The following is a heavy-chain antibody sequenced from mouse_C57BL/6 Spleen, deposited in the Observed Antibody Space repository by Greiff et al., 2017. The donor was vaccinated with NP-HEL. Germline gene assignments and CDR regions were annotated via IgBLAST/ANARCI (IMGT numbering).Heavy chain of an antibody. V-gene: IGHV5-9*01. J-gene: IGHJ3*01. CDR1: GFTFSSYT. CDR2: ISGGGGNT. Sequence: EVQRVESGGGLVKPGGSLKLSCAASGFTFSSYTMSWVRQTPEKRLEWVATISGGGGNTYYPDSVKGRFTISRDNAKNTLYLQMSSLRSEDTALYYCARHPFAYWGQGTLVTVSA. CDR3: ARHPFAY.